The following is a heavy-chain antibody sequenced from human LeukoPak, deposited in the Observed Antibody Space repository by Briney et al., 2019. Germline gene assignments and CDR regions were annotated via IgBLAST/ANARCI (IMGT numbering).Heavy chain of an antibody. J-gene: IGHJ4*02. D-gene: IGHD3-9*01. CDR1: GYTFTSYY. Sequence: PGASVKVSCKASGYTFTSYYMHWVRQAPGQGLEWMGIINPSGGSTSYAQKFQGRVTMTRDTSTSTVYMELSSLRSEDTAVYYCAREIGSYDNDGGNDYWGQGTLVTVSS. CDR3: AREIGSYDNDGGNDY. CDR2: INPSGGST. V-gene: IGHV1-46*01.